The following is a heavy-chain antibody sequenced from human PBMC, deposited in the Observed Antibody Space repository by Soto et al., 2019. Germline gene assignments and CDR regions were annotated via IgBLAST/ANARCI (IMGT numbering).Heavy chain of an antibody. CDR3: ARGRAGIAGQ. Sequence: QVQLQQWGAGLLKPSETLSLTCAVYGGSFSGYYWSWIRQPPGKGLEWIGEINHSGSTNYNPSLKSRVTISVDTSKNQFSLKLSSVTAADTAVYYCARGRAGIAGQWGQGTLVTVSS. CDR2: INHSGST. CDR1: GGSFSGYY. J-gene: IGHJ4*02. D-gene: IGHD6-13*01. V-gene: IGHV4-34*01.